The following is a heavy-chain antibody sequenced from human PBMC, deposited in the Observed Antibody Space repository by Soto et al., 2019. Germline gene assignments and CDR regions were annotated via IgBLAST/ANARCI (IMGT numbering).Heavy chain of an antibody. J-gene: IGHJ5*02. D-gene: IGHD6-6*01. Sequence: SETLSLTCAVYGGSFSGYYWSWIRQPPGKGLEWIGEINHSGSTNYNPSLKSRVTISVDTSKNQFSLKLSSVTAADTAVYYCARGRSIADPPHWFDPWGQGTLVTVSS. V-gene: IGHV4-34*01. CDR3: ARGRSIADPPHWFDP. CDR1: GGSFSGYY. CDR2: INHSGST.